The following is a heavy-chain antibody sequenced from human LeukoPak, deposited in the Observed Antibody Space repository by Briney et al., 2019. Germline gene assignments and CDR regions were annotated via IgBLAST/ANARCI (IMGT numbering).Heavy chain of an antibody. CDR2: ISSSGSTI. Sequence: PGGSLRLSCAASGFTFSSYEMNWVRQAPGKGLEWVSYISSSGSTIYYADSVKGRFTISRDNAKNSLYLQMNSLRAEDTAIYYCARAGRCSSTSCYFFDYWGQGTLVTVSS. CDR3: ARAGRCSSTSCYFFDY. CDR1: GFTFSSYE. D-gene: IGHD2-2*01. J-gene: IGHJ4*02. V-gene: IGHV3-48*03.